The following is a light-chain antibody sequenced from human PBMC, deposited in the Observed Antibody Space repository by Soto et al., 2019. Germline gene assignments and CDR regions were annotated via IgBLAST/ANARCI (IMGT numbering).Light chain of an antibody. V-gene: IGLV1-40*01. J-gene: IGLJ2*01. CDR3: QSYDSSLSGSI. CDR2: GNS. Sequence: QAVVTQPPSVSGAPGQRVTISCSGSSSNIGANYDVSWYQQLPGTAPKLLMYGNSNRPSGVPDRFSGSKSGTSASLAITGLQAEDEADYYCQSYDSSLSGSIFGGGTKLTVL. CDR1: SSNIGANYD.